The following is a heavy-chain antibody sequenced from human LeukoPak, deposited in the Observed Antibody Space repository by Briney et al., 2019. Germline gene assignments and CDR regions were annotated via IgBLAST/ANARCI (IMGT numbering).Heavy chain of an antibody. Sequence: GASVKVSCKASGYTFTVYYMHWVRQAPGQGLEWMGWINPNSGGTNYAQKFQGRVTMTRDTSISTAYMELSRLRSDDTAVYYCARGEACSSTSCYYWFGPWGQGTLVTVSS. CDR3: ARGEACSSTSCYYWFGP. CDR1: GYTFTVYY. J-gene: IGHJ5*02. V-gene: IGHV1-2*02. D-gene: IGHD2-2*01. CDR2: INPNSGGT.